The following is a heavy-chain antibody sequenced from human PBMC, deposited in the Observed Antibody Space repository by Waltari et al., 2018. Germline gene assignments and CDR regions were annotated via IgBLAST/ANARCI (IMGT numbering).Heavy chain of an antibody. D-gene: IGHD5-18*01. CDR2: IYSGGST. V-gene: IGHV3-66*02. Sequence: EVQLVESGGGLVQPGGSLRLSCAASGFTVSSNYMSWVRQAPGKGLEWVSVIYSGGSTYYADSVKGRFTISRDNSKNTLYLQMNSLRAEDTAVYYCARDRAPRIQLWPEGWFDPWGQGTLVTVSS. CDR3: ARDRAPRIQLWPEGWFDP. J-gene: IGHJ5*02. CDR1: GFTVSSNY.